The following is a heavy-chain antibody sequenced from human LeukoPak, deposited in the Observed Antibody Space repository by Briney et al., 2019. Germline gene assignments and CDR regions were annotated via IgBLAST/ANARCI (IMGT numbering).Heavy chain of an antibody. CDR1: GGSISSYY. V-gene: IGHV4-59*01. J-gene: IGHJ6*02. Sequence: PSETLSLTCTVSGGSISSYYWSWIRQPPGKGLEWIGYIYYSGSTNYNPSLKSRVTISVDTSKNQFSLKLSSVTAADTAVYYCARELKELLWFGEYHYGMDVWGQGTRVTVSS. CDR3: ARELKELLWFGEYHYGMDV. D-gene: IGHD3-10*01. CDR2: IYYSGST.